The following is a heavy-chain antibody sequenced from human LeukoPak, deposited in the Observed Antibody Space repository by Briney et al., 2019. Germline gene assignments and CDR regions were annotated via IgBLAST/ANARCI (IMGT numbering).Heavy chain of an antibody. CDR1: GFTFSSYG. V-gene: IGHV3-30*02. Sequence: PGGSLRLSCAASGFTFSSYGMHWVRQAPGKGLEWVAFIRYDGSNKYYADSAKGRFTISRDNSKNTLYLQMNSLRAEDTAVYYCAKELRYFDWLPHGYYYYMDVWGKGTTVTISS. CDR3: AKELRYFDWLPHGYYYYMDV. CDR2: IRYDGSNK. J-gene: IGHJ6*03. D-gene: IGHD3-9*01.